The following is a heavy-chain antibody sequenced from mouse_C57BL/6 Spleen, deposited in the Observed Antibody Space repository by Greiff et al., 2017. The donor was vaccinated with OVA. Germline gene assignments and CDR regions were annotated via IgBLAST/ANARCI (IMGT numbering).Heavy chain of an antibody. J-gene: IGHJ4*01. Sequence: EVQLQESGPGLVKPSQSLSLTCSVTGYSITSGYYWNWIRQFPGNKLEWMGYISYDGSNNYNPSLKNRISITRDTSKNQFFLKLNSVTTEDTATYYCAREGWRGYDGDYYAMDYWGQGTSVTVSS. D-gene: IGHD2-2*01. CDR3: AREGWRGYDGDYYAMDY. V-gene: IGHV3-6*01. CDR2: ISYDGSN. CDR1: GYSITSGYY.